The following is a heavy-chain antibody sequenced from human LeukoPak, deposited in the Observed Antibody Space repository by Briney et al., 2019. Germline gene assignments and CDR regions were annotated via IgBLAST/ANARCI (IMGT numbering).Heavy chain of an antibody. D-gene: IGHD6-13*01. CDR3: ARDAGSYSFNY. J-gene: IGHJ4*02. Sequence: PGGSLRLSCAASGFIFSDYYMSWIRQAPGKGLEWVSYISSSGNTINYADSVKGRLTISRDNARNSLYLQMNGLRAEDTAVYYCARDAGSYSFNYWGQGTLVTVSS. V-gene: IGHV3-11*04. CDR2: ISSSGNTI. CDR1: GFIFSDYY.